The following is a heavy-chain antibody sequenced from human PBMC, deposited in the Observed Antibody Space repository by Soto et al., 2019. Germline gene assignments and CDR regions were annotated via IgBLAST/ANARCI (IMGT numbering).Heavy chain of an antibody. V-gene: IGHV4-31*03. J-gene: IGHJ6*01. D-gene: IGHD6-13*01. Sequence: PSETLSLTCTVSGGSISSGGYYWSWIRQHPGKGLEWIGYIYYSGSTYYNPSLKSRVTISVDTSKNQFSLKLSSVTAADTAVYYCARMQQLETPYYYYGMDVWGQGTTVTVSS. CDR1: GGSISSGGYY. CDR2: IYYSGST. CDR3: ARMQQLETPYYYYGMDV.